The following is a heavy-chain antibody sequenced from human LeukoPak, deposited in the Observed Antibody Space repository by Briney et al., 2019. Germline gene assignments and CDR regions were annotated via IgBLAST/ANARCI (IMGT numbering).Heavy chain of an antibody. Sequence: SETLSLTCTVSGGSISSYYWSWIRQPPGKGLEWIGYIYYSGSTNYNPSLKSRVTISIDTSKNQFSLKLSSVTAADTAVYYCARGRPRFDPWGQGTLVTVSS. CDR2: IYYSGST. V-gene: IGHV4-59*01. CDR3: ARGRPRFDP. CDR1: GGSISSYY. J-gene: IGHJ5*02.